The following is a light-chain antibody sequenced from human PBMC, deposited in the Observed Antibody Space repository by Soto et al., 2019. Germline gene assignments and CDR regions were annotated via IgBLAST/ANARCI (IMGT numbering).Light chain of an antibody. J-gene: IGLJ2*01. CDR1: NIGSNS. V-gene: IGLV3-21*02. CDR2: DDS. Sequence: SYELTQPPSVSVAPGQTARMTCGGNNIGSNSVHWYQQKAGQAPVLVVYDDSDRPSGIPERFSGSNSGNTATLPISRVEAGDEADYYCQVWDSSSDHVIFGGGTKLTVL. CDR3: QVWDSSSDHVI.